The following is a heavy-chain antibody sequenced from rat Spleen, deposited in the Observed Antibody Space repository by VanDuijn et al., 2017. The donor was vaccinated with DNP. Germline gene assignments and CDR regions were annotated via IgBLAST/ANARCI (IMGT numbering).Heavy chain of an antibody. J-gene: IGHJ3*01. Sequence: EVQLQESGSGLVKPSQSLSLTCSVTGYSITSNYWGWLRKFPGNKLEYIGHISHSGSTNYNQSIKSRLSITKDTSKNHFLLHLNSVTTEDTATYYCARWTRYFDYWGQGTLVTVPS. CDR3: ARWTRYFDY. CDR2: ISHSGST. CDR1: GYSITSNY. D-gene: IGHD1-5*01. V-gene: IGHV3-1*01.